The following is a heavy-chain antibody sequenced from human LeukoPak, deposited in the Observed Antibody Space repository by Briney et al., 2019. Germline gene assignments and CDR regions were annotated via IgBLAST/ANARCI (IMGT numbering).Heavy chain of an antibody. Sequence: SETLSLTCTVSGGSISSGGYYWSWIRQPPGKGLEWIGYTYHSGSTYYNPSLKSRVTISVDRSKNQFSLKLSSVTAADTAVYYCARGLAYCGGDCSTGYFDYWGQGTLVTVSS. J-gene: IGHJ4*02. CDR3: ARGLAYCGGDCSTGYFDY. D-gene: IGHD2-21*01. CDR1: GGSISSGGYY. V-gene: IGHV4-30-2*01. CDR2: TYHSGST.